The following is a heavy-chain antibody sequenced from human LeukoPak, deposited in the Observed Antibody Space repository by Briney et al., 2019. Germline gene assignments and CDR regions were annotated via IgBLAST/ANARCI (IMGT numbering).Heavy chain of an antibody. CDR2: ISSSSSYI. CDR3: ARDLQDGYMSNLYGY. D-gene: IGHD5-24*01. Sequence: PGGSLRLSCAASGFAFSSYSMNWVRQAPGKGLEWVSSISSSSSYIYYADSVKGRFTISRDNAKNSLYLQMNSLRAEDTAVYYCARDLQDGYMSNLYGYWGQGTLVTVSS. J-gene: IGHJ4*02. CDR1: GFAFSSYS. V-gene: IGHV3-21*01.